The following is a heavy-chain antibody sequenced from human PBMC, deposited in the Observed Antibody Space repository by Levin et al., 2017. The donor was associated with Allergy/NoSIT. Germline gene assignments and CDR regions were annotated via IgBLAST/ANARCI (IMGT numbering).Heavy chain of an antibody. D-gene: IGHD6-19*01. V-gene: IGHV3-7*03. Sequence: RAGGSLRLSCAASGFSISSHWMSWVRQTPGKGLEWVANSNQDGSQKYYVDSVKGRFTIYRDNAKNSLDLQMSSLRAEDTAVYYCVRDGRSGWHFDYWGQGTLVAVSS. CDR2: SNQDGSQK. CDR3: VRDGRSGWHFDY. CDR1: GFSISSHW. J-gene: IGHJ4*02.